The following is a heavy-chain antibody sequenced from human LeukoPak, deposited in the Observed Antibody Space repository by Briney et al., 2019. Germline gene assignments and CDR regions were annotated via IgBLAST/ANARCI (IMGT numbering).Heavy chain of an antibody. D-gene: IGHD5-12*01. Sequence: ASVTVSCKASGGTFSSYTISWVRQAPGQGLEWMGRIIPILGIANYAQKFQGRVTITADKSTSTAYMELSSLRSEDTAVYYCARGYGDYGMDVWGQGTTVTVSS. CDR3: ARGYGDYGMDV. CDR1: GGTFSSYT. J-gene: IGHJ6*02. CDR2: IIPILGIA. V-gene: IGHV1-69*02.